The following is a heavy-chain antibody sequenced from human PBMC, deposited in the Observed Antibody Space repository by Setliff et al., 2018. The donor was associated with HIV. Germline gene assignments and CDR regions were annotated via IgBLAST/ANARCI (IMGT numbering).Heavy chain of an antibody. V-gene: IGHV1-18*01. Sequence: ASVKVSCKASGYTFTSYGISWVRQAPGQGLEWMGWISAHSGNTNYAQKLQGRVTMTTDTSTSTAHMELRSLRSDDTAVYYCARVAWYYSFWSGLGDAFDIWGQGTMVTVSS. J-gene: IGHJ3*02. CDR2: ISAHSGNT. D-gene: IGHD3-3*01. CDR3: ARVAWYYSFWSGLGDAFDI. CDR1: GYTFTSYG.